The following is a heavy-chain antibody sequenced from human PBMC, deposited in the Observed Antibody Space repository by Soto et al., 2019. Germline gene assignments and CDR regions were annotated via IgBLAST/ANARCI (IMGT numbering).Heavy chain of an antibody. Sequence: EVHLVESGGGLVQPGGSLRLSCAASGLTFSSYWMHWVRQGPGEGLVWVSRIMSDGSGTTYADSVKGRFTISRDNAKNTLYLQMNSLRAEDTAVYHCARSRGSGGVEYNMDVWGQGTTVTVSS. J-gene: IGHJ6*02. D-gene: IGHD3-16*01. CDR3: ARSRGSGGVEYNMDV. V-gene: IGHV3-74*01. CDR2: IMSDGSGT. CDR1: GLTFSSYW.